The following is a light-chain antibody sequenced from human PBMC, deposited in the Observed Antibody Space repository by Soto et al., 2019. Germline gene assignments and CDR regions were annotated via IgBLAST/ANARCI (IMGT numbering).Light chain of an antibody. V-gene: IGKV2-40*01. J-gene: IGKJ5*01. CDR1: QSLLNSDDGSTF. CDR2: LVS. Sequence: IVMTQTPLSLPVTPGEPASISCRSSQSLLNSDDGSTFLDWYLQKPGQSPQLLIYLVSYRASGVPDRFSGSGSGSDFTLKISRVEAEDVGFYYCMQRIEFPMTFGQGTRLEMK. CDR3: MQRIEFPMT.